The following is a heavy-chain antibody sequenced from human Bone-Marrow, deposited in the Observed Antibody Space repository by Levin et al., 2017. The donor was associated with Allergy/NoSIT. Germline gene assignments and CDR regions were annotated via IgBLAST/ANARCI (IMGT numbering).Heavy chain of an antibody. CDR2: INPNSGGT. Sequence: GASVKVSCKASGYTFTGYYMHWVRQAPGQGLEWMGWINPNSGGTNYAQKFQGRVTMTRDTSISTAYMELSRLRSDDTAVYYCARDPLYAHGDYVDGFDYWGQGTLVTVSS. J-gene: IGHJ4*02. CDR1: GYTFTGYY. V-gene: IGHV1-2*02. CDR3: ARDPLYAHGDYVDGFDY. D-gene: IGHD4-17*01.